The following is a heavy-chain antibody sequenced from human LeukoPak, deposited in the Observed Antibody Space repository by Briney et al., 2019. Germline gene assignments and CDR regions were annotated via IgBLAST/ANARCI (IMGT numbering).Heavy chain of an antibody. CDR2: ISSSSSYM. Sequence: GGSLRLSCAASGFTFSSYSMNWVRQAPGKGLEWVSSISSSSSYMYYADSVKGRFTISRDNSKNTLYLQMNSLRAEDTAVYYCAKSRGSRLRFDYWGQGTLVTVSS. D-gene: IGHD2-15*01. J-gene: IGHJ4*02. CDR1: GFTFSSYS. CDR3: AKSRGSRLRFDY. V-gene: IGHV3-21*04.